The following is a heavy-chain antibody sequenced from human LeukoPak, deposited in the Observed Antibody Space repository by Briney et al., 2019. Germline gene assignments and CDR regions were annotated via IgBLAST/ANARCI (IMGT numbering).Heavy chain of an antibody. J-gene: IGHJ4*02. Sequence: GGSLRLSCSASGFTFSTYSMHWVRQAPGKGLELVSTINIKGDVTYYADSVKGRFTISRDHSRKTLYLQMSSLRAEDTAVYYCVKDLRGGGYYTSFDYWGQGTLVTVSS. CDR1: GFTFSTYS. CDR3: VKDLRGGGYYTSFDY. D-gene: IGHD3-10*01. CDR2: INIKGDVT. V-gene: IGHV3-64D*08.